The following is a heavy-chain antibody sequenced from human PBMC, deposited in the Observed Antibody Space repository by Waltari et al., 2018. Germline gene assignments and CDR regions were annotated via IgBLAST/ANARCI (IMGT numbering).Heavy chain of an antibody. CDR2: ISGSGGST. CDR1: GGTFSSYA. D-gene: IGHD4-17*01. V-gene: IGHV3-23*04. CDR3: ARHGDFCFDY. J-gene: IGHJ4*02. Sequence: VQLVQSGAEVKKPGSSVKVSCKASGGTFSSYAISWVRQAPGQGLEWVSAISGSGGSTYYADSVKGRFTISRDNSKNTLYLEMNSLTAEDTAVYYCARHGDFCFDYWGQGILVTVSS.